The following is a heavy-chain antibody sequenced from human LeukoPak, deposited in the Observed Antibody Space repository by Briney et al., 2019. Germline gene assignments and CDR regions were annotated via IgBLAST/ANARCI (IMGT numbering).Heavy chain of an antibody. V-gene: IGHV4-34*01. CDR1: GGFFSGYY. CDR2: INHSGST. D-gene: IGHD1-26*01. Sequence: SETLSLTCAVCGGFFSGYYWSWIRQPPGKGLEWIGEINHSGSTNYNPSLKSRVTISVDTSKNQSSLNLSSLTAADTAVYYCARWEGGSYYDFDYWGQGTLVTVSS. CDR3: ARWEGGSYYDFDY. J-gene: IGHJ4*02.